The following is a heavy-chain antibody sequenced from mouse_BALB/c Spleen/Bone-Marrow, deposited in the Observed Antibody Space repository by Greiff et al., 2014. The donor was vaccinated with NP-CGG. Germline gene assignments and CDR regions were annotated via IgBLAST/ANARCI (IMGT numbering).Heavy chain of an antibody. CDR3: ARDSPYAMDY. Sequence: VTLKECGAELVKPGASVKLSCTASGFNIKDTYMHWVKQGPEQGLEWIGRIDPANGNTKYDPKFQGKATITADTSSNTAYLQLSSLTSEDTAVYYCARDSPYAMDYWGQGTSVTVSS. CDR2: IDPANGNT. V-gene: IGHV14-3*02. J-gene: IGHJ4*01. CDR1: GFNIKDTY.